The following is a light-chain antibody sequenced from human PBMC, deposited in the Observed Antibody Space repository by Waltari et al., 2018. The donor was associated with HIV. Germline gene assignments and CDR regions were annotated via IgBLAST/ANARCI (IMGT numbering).Light chain of an antibody. Sequence: QSALTQPASVSGSPGQSIPISCTGTSNDVGSYNLVSWYQQDPGKAPKVMIYEVSKRPSGVSNRFSGSKSGNTASLTISGLQAEDEADYYCGSYAGSNAYVFGIGTKVTVL. CDR2: EVS. V-gene: IGLV2-23*02. CDR1: SNDVGSYNL. J-gene: IGLJ1*01. CDR3: GSYAGSNAYV.